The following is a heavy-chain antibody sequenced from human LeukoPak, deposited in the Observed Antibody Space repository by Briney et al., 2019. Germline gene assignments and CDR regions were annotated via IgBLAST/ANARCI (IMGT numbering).Heavy chain of an antibody. CDR3: AKGYSRLFDY. CDR1: RDSTSSPYCY. CDR2: IYYSGST. D-gene: IGHD5-12*01. V-gene: IGHV4-30-4*08. Sequence: KPPQPLCLTCAVSRDSTSSPYCYCSWIRHPPGKGMECIGYIYYSGSTYDNPSLKSGVTISEDTSKNQFSLKLTSLTPTEPPVYYSAKGYSRLFDYRGQGNLVTVSS. J-gene: IGHJ4*02.